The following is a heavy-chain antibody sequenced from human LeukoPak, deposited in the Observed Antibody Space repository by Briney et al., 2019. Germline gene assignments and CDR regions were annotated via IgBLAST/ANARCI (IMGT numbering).Heavy chain of an antibody. D-gene: IGHD2-2*01. CDR2: INWNGGRT. V-gene: IGHV3-20*01. CDR1: GFTFDDYD. Sequence: GGSLRLFCAASGFTFDDYDMSWVRQAPGKGLEWVSGINWNGGRTGYADSVKGRFTISRDNAKNSLYLQMNSLRAEDAALYHCARGGYCSSTSCPLDYWGQGTLVTVSS. J-gene: IGHJ4*02. CDR3: ARGGYCSSTSCPLDY.